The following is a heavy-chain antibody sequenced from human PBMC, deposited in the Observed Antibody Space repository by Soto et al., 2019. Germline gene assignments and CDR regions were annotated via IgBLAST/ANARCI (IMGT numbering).Heavy chain of an antibody. CDR3: AREDTAMGDAFDI. CDR2: IWYDGSNK. J-gene: IGHJ3*02. CDR1: GFTFSSYG. D-gene: IGHD5-18*01. Sequence: QVQLVESGGGVVQPGRSLRLSCAASGFTFSSYGMHWVRQAPGKGLEWVAVIWYDGSNKYYADSVKGRFTISRDNSKNTLYLQMNSLRAEDTAVYYWAREDTAMGDAFDIWGQGTMVTVSS. V-gene: IGHV3-33*01.